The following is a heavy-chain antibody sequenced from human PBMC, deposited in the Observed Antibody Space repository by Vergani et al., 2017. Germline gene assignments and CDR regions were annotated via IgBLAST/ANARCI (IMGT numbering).Heavy chain of an antibody. CDR3: ARGVPYCSSTSCYADAFDI. CDR2: ISYDGSNK. D-gene: IGHD2-2*01. CDR1: GFTFSSYA. J-gene: IGHJ3*02. V-gene: IGHV3-30-3*01. Sequence: QVQLVESGGGVVQPGRSLRLSCAASGFTFSSYAMHWVRQAPGKGLEWVAVISYDGSNKYYADSVKGRFTISRDNSKNTLYLQMNSLRAEDTAVYYCARGVPYCSSTSCYADAFDIWGQGTMVTVSS.